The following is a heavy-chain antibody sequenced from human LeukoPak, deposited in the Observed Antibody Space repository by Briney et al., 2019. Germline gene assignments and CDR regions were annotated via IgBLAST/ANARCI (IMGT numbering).Heavy chain of an antibody. CDR2: IWYDGSKK. J-gene: IGHJ4*02. D-gene: IGHD3-22*01. V-gene: IGHV3-33*01. CDR1: GFSFSNFG. CDR3: ARGIYESSAYPDY. Sequence: PGTSLRLSCAPSGFSFSNFGMHWVRQAPGKGLEWVAVIWYDGSKKYYADSVKGRFTISRDNSKNTLYLQMNSLRAEDTAVYYCARGIYESSAYPDYWGQGTLVTVSS.